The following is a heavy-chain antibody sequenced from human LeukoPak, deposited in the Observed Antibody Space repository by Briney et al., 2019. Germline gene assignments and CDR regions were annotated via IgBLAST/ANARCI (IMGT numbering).Heavy chain of an antibody. Sequence: PSEALSLTCTVSVGSLSSYLWSWIRPPPGKGVGWVGYIYYSGRIIYNPSLKSRVTISVDTSKNQFSLKLSSVAAADTAVYYCAREDGYILFDYWGQGILVTVSS. CDR2: IYYSGRI. D-gene: IGHD5-24*01. CDR1: VGSLSSYL. V-gene: IGHV4-59*01. CDR3: AREDGYILFDY. J-gene: IGHJ4*02.